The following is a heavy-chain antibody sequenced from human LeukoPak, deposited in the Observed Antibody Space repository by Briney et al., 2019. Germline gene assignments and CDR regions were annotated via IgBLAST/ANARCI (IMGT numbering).Heavy chain of an antibody. CDR3: VKDREEVVIRYYFGF. CDR2: INWSRTTM. D-gene: IGHD3-22*01. J-gene: IGHJ4*02. V-gene: IGHV3-9*01. Sequence: GGSLTLSCAASGFTFDDYAMHWVRQIPGKGLEWVAGINWSRTTMDYADSVKGRFTISRDINSLYLRMKSLRTEDTGLYFCVKDREEVVIRYYFGFWGQGTQVTVSS. CDR1: GFTFDDYA.